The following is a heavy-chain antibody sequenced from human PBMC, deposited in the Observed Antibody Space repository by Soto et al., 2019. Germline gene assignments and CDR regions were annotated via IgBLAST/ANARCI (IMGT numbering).Heavy chain of an antibody. CDR2: INHRGSA. V-gene: IGHV4-4*02. J-gene: IGHJ4*02. Sequence: SETLSLTCAVSGASVSSTYWWSWVRQPPGKGPEWIGEINHRGSANYNPSLKSRVTISVDISKSQFSLRLTSVTAADTAVYYCARTLSGGFDYWGQGTLVTVSS. CDR3: ARTLSGGFDY. CDR1: GASVSSTYW.